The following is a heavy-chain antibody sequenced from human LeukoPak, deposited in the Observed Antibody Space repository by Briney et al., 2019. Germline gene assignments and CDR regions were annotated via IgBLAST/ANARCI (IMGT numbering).Heavy chain of an antibody. J-gene: IGHJ4*02. CDR1: GFTFSKNW. CDR2: IQGDGSNT. Sequence: GGSLRLSCVASGFTFSKNWMHWVRQAPGKGLVWVSRIQGDGSNTNYADSVKGRFTISRDNAENTLYLQMNSLRVEDTAVYYCVRSAFHAGSGNYYDYWGQGTLVTVSS. V-gene: IGHV3-74*01. CDR3: VRSAFHAGSGNYYDY. D-gene: IGHD3-22*01.